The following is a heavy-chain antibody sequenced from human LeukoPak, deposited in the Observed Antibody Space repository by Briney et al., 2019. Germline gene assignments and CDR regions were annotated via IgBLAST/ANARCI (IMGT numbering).Heavy chain of an antibody. D-gene: IGHD4-17*01. V-gene: IGHV1-8*01. Sequence: ASVKVSCKASGYTLSSYDINWMRQAPGQGLEYMGWINPNSLIPGYAQKFRGSLILTMDTSISTAYMELSGLASDDTAIYYCARTKRVPTVWFDPWGQGTLVTVSS. CDR3: ARTKRVPTVWFDP. J-gene: IGHJ5*02. CDR1: GYTLSSYD. CDR2: INPNSLIP.